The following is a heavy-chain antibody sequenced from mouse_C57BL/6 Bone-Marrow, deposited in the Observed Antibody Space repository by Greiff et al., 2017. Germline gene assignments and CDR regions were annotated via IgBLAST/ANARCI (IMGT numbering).Heavy chain of an antibody. V-gene: IGHV1-69*01. CDR2: IDPSDSDT. CDR1: GYTFTSYW. D-gene: IGHD1-1*01. Sequence: QVQLQQPGAELVMPGASVKLSCKASGYTFTSYWMHWVKQRPGQGLEWIGEIDPSDSDTNYNQKFKGKSTLTVAKSSSTAYMQLSSLTSEDAAVYYCARLGFYNGSSHYAMDYWGQGTSVTVSS. J-gene: IGHJ4*01. CDR3: ARLGFYNGSSHYAMDY.